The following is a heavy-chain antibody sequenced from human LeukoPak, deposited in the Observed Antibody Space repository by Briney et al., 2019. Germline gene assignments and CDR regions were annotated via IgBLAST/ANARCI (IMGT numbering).Heavy chain of an antibody. CDR3: AKDFYIASRPLPPDY. J-gene: IGHJ4*02. CDR1: GFTFSTYA. D-gene: IGHD6-6*01. CDR2: ISGSGGGT. V-gene: IGHV3-23*01. Sequence: GGSLRLSCAASGFTFSTYAMSWVRQAAGKGLEGVSLISGSGGGTYYADSVKGRFTISRDNSKNTLYLQLNNLRAEDTALYYCAKDFYIASRPLPPDYWGRGTLVTVSS.